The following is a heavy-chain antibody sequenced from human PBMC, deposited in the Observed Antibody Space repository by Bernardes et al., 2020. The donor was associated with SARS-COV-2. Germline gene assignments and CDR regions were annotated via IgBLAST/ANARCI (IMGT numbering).Heavy chain of an antibody. J-gene: IGHJ4*02. Sequence: SGPTLVKPTQTLTLTCTFSGFSLSTSGVSVGWIRQPPGKALEWLALIYWNDDKRYSPSLKSRLTITKDTSKNQVVLTMINMDPVDTATYYCAHSGSGGTYCSSTSCLFDYWGQGTLVTVSS. D-gene: IGHD2-2*01. CDR3: AHSGSGGTYCSSTSCLFDY. CDR2: IYWNDDK. CDR1: GFSLSTSGVS. V-gene: IGHV2-5*01.